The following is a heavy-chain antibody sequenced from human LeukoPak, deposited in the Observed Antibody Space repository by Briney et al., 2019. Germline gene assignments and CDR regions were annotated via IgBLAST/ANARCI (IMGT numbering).Heavy chain of an antibody. D-gene: IGHD4-11*01. CDR1: GRSIIGYH. CDR3: ARDPTTVVSVPYYFDD. Sequence: PSETLSLTCGLFGRSIIGYHWNWIRQSPGKGLEWIGEINHSGSANYTPSFKSRVTISLDTSRNRFSLELRSVTAADTAVYYCARDPTTVVSVPYYFDDWGQGTLVTVSS. V-gene: IGHV4-34*01. J-gene: IGHJ4*02. CDR2: INHSGSA.